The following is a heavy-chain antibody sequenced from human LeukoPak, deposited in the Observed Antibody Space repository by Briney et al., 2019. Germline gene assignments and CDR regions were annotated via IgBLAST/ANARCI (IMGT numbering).Heavy chain of an antibody. CDR3: ARVTLDSLGSRSYQSEH. CDR1: GYTFTKYG. J-gene: IGHJ4*02. V-gene: IGHV1-18*04. D-gene: IGHD3-10*01. Sequence: GASVKVSCKASGYTFTKYGISWVRQAPGQGLEWMGWVSTYNGNTNHAQKFEGRVTMTADISTNSAYMELLSLRSDDTAVYYCARVTLDSLGSRSYQSEHWGQGTRVTVSS. CDR2: VSTYNGNT.